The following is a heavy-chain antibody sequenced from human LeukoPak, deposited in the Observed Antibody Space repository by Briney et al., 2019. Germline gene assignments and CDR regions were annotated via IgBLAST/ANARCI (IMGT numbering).Heavy chain of an antibody. J-gene: IGHJ5*02. CDR2: INHSGST. CDR3: ARGQARITISGVVMELRYNWFDP. Sequence: PSETLSLTCAVYGGSFSGYYWSWIRQPPGKGLEWIGEINHSGSTNYNPSLKSRVTISVDTSKNQFSLKLSSVTAADTAVYYCARGQARITISGVVMELRYNWFDPWGQGTLVTVSS. CDR1: GGSFSGYY. D-gene: IGHD3-3*01. V-gene: IGHV4-34*01.